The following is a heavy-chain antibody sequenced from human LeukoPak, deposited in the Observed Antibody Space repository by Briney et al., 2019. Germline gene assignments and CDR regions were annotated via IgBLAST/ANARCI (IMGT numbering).Heavy chain of an antibody. Sequence: ASVKVSCKASGYTFTSYAMHWVRQAPGQRLEWMGWINAGNGNTKYSQKFQGRVTITRDTSASTAYMELSSLRSEDTAVYYCARDRGSYYYGSGSYFDYWGQGTLVTVSS. CDR1: GYTFTSYA. CDR3: ARDRGSYYYGSGSYFDY. J-gene: IGHJ4*02. D-gene: IGHD3-10*01. CDR2: INAGNGNT. V-gene: IGHV1-3*01.